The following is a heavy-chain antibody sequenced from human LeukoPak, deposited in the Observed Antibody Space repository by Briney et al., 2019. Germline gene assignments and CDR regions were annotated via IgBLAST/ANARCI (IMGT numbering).Heavy chain of an antibody. V-gene: IGHV3-11*04. CDR2: IDGTGNII. J-gene: IGHJ6*02. CDR3: ARDSPYDSSGYYHPDV. Sequence: GGSLRLSCAASGFTFTDYYMTWMRQAPGKGPEWLSYIDGTGNIIKSADSVKGRFIISRDNSKNTLYLQMNSLRAEDTAVYYCARDSPYDSSGYYHPDVWGQGTTVTVSS. CDR1: GFTFTDYY. D-gene: IGHD3-22*01.